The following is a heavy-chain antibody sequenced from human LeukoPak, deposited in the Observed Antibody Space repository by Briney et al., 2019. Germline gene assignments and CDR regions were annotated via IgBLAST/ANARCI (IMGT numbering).Heavy chain of an antibody. D-gene: IGHD6-13*01. J-gene: IGHJ6*02. CDR2: ISAYNGNT. CDR1: GYTFTSYG. CDR3: ARELPPDYSTHYGMDV. V-gene: IGHV1-18*01. Sequence: GASVKVSCKASGYTFTSYGISWVRQAPGQGLEWMGWISAYNGNTNYAQTLQGRVTMTTDTSTRTAYMELRSLRSDDTAVYYCARELPPDYSTHYGMDVWGQGTTVTVSS.